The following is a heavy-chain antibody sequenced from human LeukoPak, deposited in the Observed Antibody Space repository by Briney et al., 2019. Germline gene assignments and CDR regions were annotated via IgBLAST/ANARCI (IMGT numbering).Heavy chain of an antibody. CDR3: ARDCSSTSCWDAFDI. Sequence: SETLSLTCTVSGGSISNYYWSWIRQPPGKGLEWIGYIYYSGSTNYNPSLKSRVTISVDTSKNQFSLKLSSVTAADTAVYYCARDCSSTSCWDAFDIWGQGTMVTVSS. D-gene: IGHD2-2*01. CDR2: IYYSGST. V-gene: IGHV4-59*01. J-gene: IGHJ3*02. CDR1: GGSISNYY.